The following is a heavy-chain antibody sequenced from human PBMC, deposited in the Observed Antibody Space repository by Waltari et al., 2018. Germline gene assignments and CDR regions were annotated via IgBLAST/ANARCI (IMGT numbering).Heavy chain of an antibody. CDR3: ARQGSYNYVGGSYRYSLDY. CDR1: GGSISSGTYY. Sequence: QVQLQESGPGLVKPSQTLSLTCTVSGGSISSGTYYWSWIRQPAGQGLEWIRHIYTNGNTNYNPSLKSRVTISRDTSKNQFSLNLSSVTAADTAVYYCARQGSYNYVGGSYRYSLDYWGQGTLVTVSS. D-gene: IGHD3-16*02. J-gene: IGHJ4*02. V-gene: IGHV4-61*09. CDR2: IYTNGNT.